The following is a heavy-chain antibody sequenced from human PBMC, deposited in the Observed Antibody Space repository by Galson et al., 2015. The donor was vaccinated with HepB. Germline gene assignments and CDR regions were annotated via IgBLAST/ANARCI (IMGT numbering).Heavy chain of an antibody. CDR2: ISSNGGST. V-gene: IGHV3-64*01. Sequence: SLRLSCAASGFTFSSYWMHWVRQAPGKGLEYVSAISSNGGSTYYANSVKGRFTISRDNSKNTLYLQMGSLRAEDMAVYYCARAMLSSGGHDAFDIWGQGTMVTVSS. CDR1: GFTFSSYW. J-gene: IGHJ3*02. CDR3: ARAMLSSGGHDAFDI. D-gene: IGHD2-2*01.